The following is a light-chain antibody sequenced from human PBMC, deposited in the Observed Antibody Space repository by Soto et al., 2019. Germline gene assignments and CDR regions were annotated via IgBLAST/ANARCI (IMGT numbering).Light chain of an antibody. CDR2: EVS. J-gene: IGLJ3*02. V-gene: IGLV2-14*01. CDR1: SSDVGGYDY. CDR3: SSYTGSRTLWV. Sequence: QSVLTQPASVSGSPGQSITISFTGTSSDVGGYDYVSWYQQHPGKAPKLMIYEVSNRPSGVSNRFSGSKSGNTASLTISGLQAEDESDYYCSSYTGSRTLWVFGGGTKLTVL.